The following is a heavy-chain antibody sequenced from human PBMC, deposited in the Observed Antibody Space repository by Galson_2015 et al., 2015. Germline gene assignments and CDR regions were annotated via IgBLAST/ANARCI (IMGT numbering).Heavy chain of an antibody. D-gene: IGHD6-13*01. CDR3: ARGTAAGTPHQFDY. V-gene: IGHV1-69*01. Sequence: SGAEVKKPGESLTISCKASGGTFSSYAISWVRQAPGQGLEWMGGIIPIFGTANYAQKFQGRVTITADESTSTAYMELSSLRSEDTAVYYCARGTAAGTPHQFDYWGQGTLVTVSS. J-gene: IGHJ4*02. CDR2: IIPIFGTA. CDR1: GGTFSSYA.